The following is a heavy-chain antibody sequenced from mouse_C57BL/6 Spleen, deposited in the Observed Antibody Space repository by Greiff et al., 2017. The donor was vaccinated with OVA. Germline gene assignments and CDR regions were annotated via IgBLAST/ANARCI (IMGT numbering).Heavy chain of an antibody. CDR1: GYSITSGYY. CDR2: ISYDGSN. V-gene: IGHV3-6*01. Sequence: EVKLVESGPGLVKPSQSLSLTCSVTGYSITSGYYWNWIRQFPGNKLEWMGYISYDGSNNYKSYLKNRISITRDTSKNQFFLKLKSVTTEDTATYYCAREDGYYAMDYWGQGTSGTVSS. CDR3: AREDGYYAMDY. J-gene: IGHJ4*01. D-gene: IGHD2-3*01.